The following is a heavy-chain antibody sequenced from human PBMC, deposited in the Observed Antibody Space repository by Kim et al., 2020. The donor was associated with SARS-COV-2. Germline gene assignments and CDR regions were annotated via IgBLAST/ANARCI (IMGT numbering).Heavy chain of an antibody. J-gene: IGHJ4*02. Sequence: GGSLRLSCAASGFTFSSYAMHWVRQAPGKGLEWVADIWYDGSKKYYADSVKGRFTISRDNSKNTLYLQMNSLRAEDTAVYYCAKGPTAYWGPGTLFTHSS. CDR2: IWYDGSKK. CDR3: AKGPTAY. V-gene: IGHV3-33*06. CDR1: GFTFSSYA.